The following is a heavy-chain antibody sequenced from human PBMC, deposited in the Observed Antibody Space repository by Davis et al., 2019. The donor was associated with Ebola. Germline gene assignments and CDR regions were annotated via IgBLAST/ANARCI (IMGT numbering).Heavy chain of an antibody. D-gene: IGHD3-10*01. CDR3: ARLWFGELQKFDY. CDR1: GYTFTSYG. V-gene: IGHV1-18*04. CDR2: INPYSGNT. Sequence: ASVKVSCKVSGYTFTSYGISWVRQAPGQGLEWMGWINPYSGNTKYVQKFQGRVTMTTDTSTSTAYMELRSLRSDDTALYYCARLWFGELQKFDYWGQGTLVTVSS. J-gene: IGHJ4*02.